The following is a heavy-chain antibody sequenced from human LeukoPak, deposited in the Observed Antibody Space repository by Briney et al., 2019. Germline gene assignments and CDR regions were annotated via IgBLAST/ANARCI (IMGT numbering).Heavy chain of an antibody. D-gene: IGHD3-10*02. CDR2: ISSSGSTI. J-gene: IGHJ6*04. CDR3: AELGITMIGGV. V-gene: IGHV3-48*03. CDR1: GFTFDDYA. Sequence: GGSLRLSCAASGFTFDDYAMHWVRQAPGKGLEWVSYISSSGSTIYYADSVKGRFTISRDNAKNSLYLQMNSLRAEDTAVYYCAELGITMIGGVWGKGTTVTISS.